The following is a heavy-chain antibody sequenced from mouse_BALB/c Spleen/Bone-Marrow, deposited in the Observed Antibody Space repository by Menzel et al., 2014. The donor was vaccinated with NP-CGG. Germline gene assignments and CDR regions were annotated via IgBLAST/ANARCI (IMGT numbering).Heavy chain of an antibody. J-gene: IGHJ4*01. Sequence: EVKVVESGGGLVQPGGSLRLSCTTSGSTFTDYYMSWVRQPPGKALEWLVFIRNNAYGYTTEYSASVRGRFTISRDNTQSIRYHQMNTLRAEDSATYYGARVPMDYWGQGTSVTVSS. CDR1: GSTFTDYY. CDR3: ARVPMDY. V-gene: IGHV7-3*02. CDR2: IRNNAYGYTT.